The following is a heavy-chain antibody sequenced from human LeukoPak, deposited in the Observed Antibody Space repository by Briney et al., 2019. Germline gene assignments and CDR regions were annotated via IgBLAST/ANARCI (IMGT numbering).Heavy chain of an antibody. CDR1: GGSISSGSYY. Sequence: PSETLSLTCTVSGGSISSGSYYWSWIRQPAGKGLEWIGRIYASGSTNYNPSLNSRVTISVDTSKNQFSLKLSSVTAADTAVYYCARMSSSSSWWFYFDYWGQGTLVTVSS. D-gene: IGHD6-13*01. CDR2: IYASGST. V-gene: IGHV4-61*02. J-gene: IGHJ4*02. CDR3: ARMSSSSSWWFYFDY.